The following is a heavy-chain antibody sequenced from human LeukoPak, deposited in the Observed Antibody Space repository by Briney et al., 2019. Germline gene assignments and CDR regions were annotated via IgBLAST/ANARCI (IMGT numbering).Heavy chain of an antibody. V-gene: IGHV1-46*01. J-gene: IGHJ6*03. CDR2: INPSGGST. CDR1: GYTFTSNY. CDR3: ARDVYDFWSGYFSLRYYYYYMDV. D-gene: IGHD3-3*01. Sequence: ASVKVSCKAFGYTFTSNYMHWVRQAPGQGLEWMGIINPSGGSTSYAQKFQGRVTMTRDMSTSTAYMELSSLRSEDTAVYYCARDVYDFWSGYFSLRYYYYYMDVWGKGTTVTVSS.